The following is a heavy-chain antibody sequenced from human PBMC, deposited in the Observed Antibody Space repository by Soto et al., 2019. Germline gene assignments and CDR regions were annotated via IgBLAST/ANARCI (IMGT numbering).Heavy chain of an antibody. Sequence: QLQLQESGPGLVKPSETLSLTCTVSGGSIISNDYYCGWIRQSPGKGLEWIGSMYYSGSTYYNPSIKSRVTISVETYKNQFSLKLSSVTAADTAVYYCARHGETAMFWVPFDIWGQGTMVTVS. CDR2: MYYSGST. J-gene: IGHJ3*02. CDR1: GGSIISNDYY. CDR3: ARHGETAMFWVPFDI. V-gene: IGHV4-39*01. D-gene: IGHD5-18*01.